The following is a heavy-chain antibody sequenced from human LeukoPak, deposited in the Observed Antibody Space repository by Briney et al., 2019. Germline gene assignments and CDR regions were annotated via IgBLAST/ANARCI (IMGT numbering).Heavy chain of an antibody. CDR1: GFTFSSYG. CDR3: AKDTLENTYYYGSGSL. J-gene: IGHJ4*02. D-gene: IGHD3-10*01. Sequence: PGGSLRLSCAASGFTFSSYGMHWVRQAPGKGLEWVAFIRYDGSNKYYADSVKGRFTISRDNSKNTLYLQMNSLRAEDTAVYYCAKDTLENTYYYGSGSLWGQGTLVTVSS. V-gene: IGHV3-30*02. CDR2: IRYDGSNK.